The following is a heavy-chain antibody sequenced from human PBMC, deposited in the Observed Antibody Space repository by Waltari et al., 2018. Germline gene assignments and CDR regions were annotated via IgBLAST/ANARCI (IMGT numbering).Heavy chain of an antibody. D-gene: IGHD6-13*01. CDR3: ARGREQQLVQDAFDI. CDR1: GGTFSSYA. CDR2: IIPIFGTA. V-gene: IGHV1-69*05. Sequence: QVQLVQSGAEVKKPGSSVKVSCKASGGTFSSYAISWVRQAPGQGLEWMGGIIPIFGTANDAQKFQCRVTITTDESTSTAYMELSSLRSEDTAVYYCARGREQQLVQDAFDIWGQGTMVTVSS. J-gene: IGHJ3*02.